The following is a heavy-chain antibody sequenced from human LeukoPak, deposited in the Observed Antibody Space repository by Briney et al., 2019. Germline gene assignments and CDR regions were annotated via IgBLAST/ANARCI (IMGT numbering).Heavy chain of an antibody. CDR2: IKSKTHGGTT. CDR1: GFTFSNAW. D-gene: IGHD5-18*01. CDR3: AKDLGTAMVSSFDY. V-gene: IGHV3-15*01. Sequence: GGSLRLSCAASGFTFSNAWMRWVRQAPGKGLEWVGRIKSKTHGGTTDYTAPVRGRFTISRDDSKNTLYLQMDSLKTEDTAVYYCAKDLGTAMVSSFDYWGQGTLVTVSS. J-gene: IGHJ4*02.